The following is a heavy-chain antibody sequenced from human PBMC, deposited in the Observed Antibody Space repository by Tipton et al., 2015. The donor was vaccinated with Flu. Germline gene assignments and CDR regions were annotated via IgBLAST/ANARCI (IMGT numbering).Heavy chain of an antibody. CDR1: GFTFSTYW. Sequence: SLRLSCAASGFTFSTYWMSWVRQAPGKGLEWVANINQGGNEKYYVDSVKGRFTISRDNAKNSLYLQMNSLRAEDTAVYYCARTRGGYCRSTSCYADYFDFWGQGTLVTVSS. CDR2: INQGGNEK. D-gene: IGHD2-2*01. J-gene: IGHJ4*02. V-gene: IGHV3-7*01. CDR3: ARTRGGYCRSTSCYADYFDF.